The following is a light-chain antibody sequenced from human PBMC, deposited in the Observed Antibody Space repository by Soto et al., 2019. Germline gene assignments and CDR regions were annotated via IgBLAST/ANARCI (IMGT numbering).Light chain of an antibody. CDR3: QQYYSIPVT. J-gene: IGKJ4*01. CDR2: WAS. Sequence: DIVMTQSPDSLAVSLGERATINCKSSQTVLYSSNNNNYLAWYQQKPGQPPKLLIYWASIRESGVPDRFSGGGSGTDFTLTISSLQAEDVAVYYCQQYYSIPVTFGGGTKVEI. CDR1: QTVLYSSNNNNY. V-gene: IGKV4-1*01.